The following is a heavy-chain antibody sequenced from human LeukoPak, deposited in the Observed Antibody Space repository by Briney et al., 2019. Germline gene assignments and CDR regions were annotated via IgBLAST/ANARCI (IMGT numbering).Heavy chain of an antibody. CDR2: ISYSGST. J-gene: IGHJ4*02. CDR3: ARDRIQLWSHDY. V-gene: IGHV4-59*01. D-gene: IGHD5-18*01. CDR1: GGSISSYY. Sequence: TSETLSLTCTVSGGSISSYYWSWIRQPPVKGLEWIGYISYSGSTNFNPSLKSRVTISVDTSKNQFSLKLSSVTAADTAVYYCARDRIQLWSHDYWGQGTLVTVSS.